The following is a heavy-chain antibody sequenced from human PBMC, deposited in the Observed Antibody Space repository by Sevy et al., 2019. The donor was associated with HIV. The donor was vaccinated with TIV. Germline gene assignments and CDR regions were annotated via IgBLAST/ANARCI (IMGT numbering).Heavy chain of an antibody. J-gene: IGHJ4*02. CDR2: IYRNGRT. V-gene: IGHV4-38-2*01. D-gene: IGHD3-22*01. Sequence: SKTLSLTCAVSGYSINSGYLWGWIRQPPGKGLEWAGGIYRNGRTYYNPSLKSRVTISVDTSKNQFSLKLNSVTVEDTAVYFCARQNFYSTSGYGVDFWGQGTLVTVSS. CDR3: ARQNFYSTSGYGVDF. CDR1: GYSINSGYL.